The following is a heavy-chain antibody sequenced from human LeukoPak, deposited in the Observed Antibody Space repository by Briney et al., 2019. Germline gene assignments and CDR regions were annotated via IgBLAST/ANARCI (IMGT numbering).Heavy chain of an antibody. V-gene: IGHV3-7*03. D-gene: IGHD2-2*01. CDR1: GFTFSSYW. Sequence: GGSLRLSCAASGFTFSSYWMSWVRQAPGKGLEWVANIKQDGSEKYYVDSVKGRFTISRDNAKNSLYLQMNSLRAEDTALYHCARGVVPAALYWYFDLWGRGTLVTVSS. CDR3: ARGVVPAALYWYFDL. CDR2: IKQDGSEK. J-gene: IGHJ2*01.